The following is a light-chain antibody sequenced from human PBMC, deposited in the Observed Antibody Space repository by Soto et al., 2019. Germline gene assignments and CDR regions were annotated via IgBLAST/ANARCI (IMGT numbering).Light chain of an antibody. CDR2: WAS. CDR1: QSVLYSSNNKNY. V-gene: IGKV4-1*01. J-gene: IGKJ1*01. CDR3: QQYYSTPWT. Sequence: DIVMTQSPDSLDVSLGERATINCKSSQSVLYSSNNKNYLAWYQQKQGQPPKLLIYWASTRESGVPDRFSGSGSGTDFTLTISSLQGEDVAVYYCQQYYSTPWTFGQGTKVEIK.